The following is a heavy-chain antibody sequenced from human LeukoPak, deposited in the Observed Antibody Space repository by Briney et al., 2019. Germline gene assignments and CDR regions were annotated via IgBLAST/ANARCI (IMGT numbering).Heavy chain of an antibody. CDR1: GFTFSSYW. Sequence: PGGSLRLSCAASGFTFSSYWMSWVRQAPGKGLEWVANIKQDGSEKYYVDSVKGRFTISRDNAKNSLYLQMNSLRAEDTAVYYCARGLGVDCSSTSCYFPPFDYWGQGALVTVSS. V-gene: IGHV3-7*01. J-gene: IGHJ4*02. D-gene: IGHD2-2*01. CDR2: IKQDGSEK. CDR3: ARGLGVDCSSTSCYFPPFDY.